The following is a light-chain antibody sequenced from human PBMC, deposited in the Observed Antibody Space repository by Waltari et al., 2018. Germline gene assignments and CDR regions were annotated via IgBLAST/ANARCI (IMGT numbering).Light chain of an antibody. Sequence: DFQMTQSPSSLSASVGDRVSITCRASQNIGSLVNWYQQNPGKAPKLLIYAASNLQSGVPSRFSGSGSGTDFTLSISNLQPEDSATYYCQQSYMTPRNFAQGTKLEVK. CDR2: AAS. J-gene: IGKJ2*01. V-gene: IGKV1-39*01. CDR1: QNIGSL. CDR3: QQSYMTPRN.